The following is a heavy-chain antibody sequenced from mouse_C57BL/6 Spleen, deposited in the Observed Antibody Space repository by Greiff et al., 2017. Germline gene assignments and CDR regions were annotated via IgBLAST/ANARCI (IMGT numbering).Heavy chain of an antibody. CDR1: GFTFSSYA. Sequence: EVKLVESGGGLVKPGGSLKLSCAASGFTFSSYAMSWVRQTPEKRLEWVATFSDGGSYTYYPDNVKGRFTIFRDNAKSNLYLQMGHLKSEDTAMYYCARDPDGYYDFGYWLQGTTLTVSS. CDR3: ARDPDGYYDFGY. CDR2: FSDGGSYT. D-gene: IGHD2-3*01. V-gene: IGHV5-4*01. J-gene: IGHJ2*01.